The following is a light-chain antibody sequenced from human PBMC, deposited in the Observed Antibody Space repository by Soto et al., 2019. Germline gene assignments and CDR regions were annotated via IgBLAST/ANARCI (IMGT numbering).Light chain of an antibody. CDR2: DAS. CDR3: QQYNSYSWT. J-gene: IGKJ1*01. V-gene: IGKV3-11*01. Sequence: EIVLTQSPASVSLSPGDRATLSCRASQSVNNYVAWYQQKPGQAPRLLIYDASKRATGIPARFSGSGSGTDFTLTVRSLEPEDFATYYCQQYNSYSWTVGQGTKVDIK. CDR1: QSVNNY.